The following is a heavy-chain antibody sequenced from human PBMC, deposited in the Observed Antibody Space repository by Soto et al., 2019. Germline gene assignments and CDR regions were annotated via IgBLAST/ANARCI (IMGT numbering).Heavy chain of an antibody. V-gene: IGHV4-34*01. Sequence: PSETLSLTCAVHGGSFSGYYCSWIRQPPGKGLEWIGEINHSGSTNYNPSLKSRVTISVDTSKNQFSLKLSSVTAADTAVYYCARDPTWIQLWLPISYGMDVWGQGTTVTVSS. D-gene: IGHD5-18*01. CDR2: INHSGST. CDR1: GGSFSGYY. J-gene: IGHJ6*02. CDR3: ARDPTWIQLWLPISYGMDV.